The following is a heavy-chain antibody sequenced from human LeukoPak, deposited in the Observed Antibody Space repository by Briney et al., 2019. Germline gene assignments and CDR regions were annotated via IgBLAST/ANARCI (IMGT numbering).Heavy chain of an antibody. CDR1: GGTFSSYT. CDR3: ARDGSPYYYDSSGYLG. CDR2: IIPILGIA. D-gene: IGHD3-22*01. V-gene: IGHV1-69*04. J-gene: IGHJ4*02. Sequence: GSSVKVSCKASGGTFSSYTISWVRQAPGQGLEWMGRIIPILGIANYAQKFQGRVTITADKSTSTAYMELSSLRSEDTAVYYCARDGSPYYYDSSGYLGWGQGTLVTVSS.